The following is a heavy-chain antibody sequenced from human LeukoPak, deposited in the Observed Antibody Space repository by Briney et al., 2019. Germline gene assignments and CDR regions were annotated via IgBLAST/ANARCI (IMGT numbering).Heavy chain of an antibody. CDR2: IYENGGTT. D-gene: IGHD6-19*01. CDR1: GFTFRSHA. Sequence: GGSLRLSCVGSGFTFRSHAMSWVRQAPEKGLEFVSGIYENGGTTYYADSVKGRFTISRDNSKDTVFLQMSSLRAEDTAVYYCAKDYPSKYSSEYGSDWPIDYWGQGTLVAVSS. CDR3: AKDYPSKYSSEYGSDWPIDY. V-gene: IGHV3-23*01. J-gene: IGHJ4*02.